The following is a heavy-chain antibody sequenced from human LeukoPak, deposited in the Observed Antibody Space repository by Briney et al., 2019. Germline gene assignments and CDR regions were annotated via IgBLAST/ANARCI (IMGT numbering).Heavy chain of an antibody. CDR1: GGSISSSSYY. V-gene: IGHV4-39*07. CDR3: AREVRANDYGDYDPDY. CDR2: IYYSGST. D-gene: IGHD4-17*01. J-gene: IGHJ4*02. Sequence: PSETLSLTCTVSGGSISSSSYYWGWIRQPPGKGLEWIGSIYYSGSTYYNPSLKSRVTISVDTSKNQFSLKLSSVTAADTAVYYCAREVRANDYGDYDPDYWGQGTLVTVSS.